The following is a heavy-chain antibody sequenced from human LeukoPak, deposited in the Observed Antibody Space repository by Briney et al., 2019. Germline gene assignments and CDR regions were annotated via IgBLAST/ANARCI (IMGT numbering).Heavy chain of an antibody. CDR3: ARHTGNGDYGFDY. J-gene: IGHJ4*02. Sequence: SETLSLTCTLSGGSITSFYWSWIRQPPGKGLEWIGYIDYSGSTNYNPSLKSRITVSVHTCRSQFSLELTSVTAADTAMYYCARHTGNGDYGFDYWGQGTLVTVSS. CDR1: GGSITSFY. V-gene: IGHV4-59*08. CDR2: IDYSGST. D-gene: IGHD4-17*01.